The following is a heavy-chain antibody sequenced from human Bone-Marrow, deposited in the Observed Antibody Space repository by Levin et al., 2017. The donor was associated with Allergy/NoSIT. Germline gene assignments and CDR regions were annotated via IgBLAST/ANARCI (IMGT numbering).Heavy chain of an antibody. CDR3: AKGVGDGTTPEEFWYFDL. CDR1: GFTFSSYA. CDR2: ISGSGGST. Sequence: GESLKISCAASGFTFSSYAMSWVRQAPGKGLEWVSAISGSGGSTYYADSVKGRFTISRDNSKNTLYLQMNSLRAEDTAVYYCAKGVGDGTTPEEFWYFDLWGRGTLVTVSS. D-gene: IGHD4-17*01. J-gene: IGHJ2*01. V-gene: IGHV3-23*01.